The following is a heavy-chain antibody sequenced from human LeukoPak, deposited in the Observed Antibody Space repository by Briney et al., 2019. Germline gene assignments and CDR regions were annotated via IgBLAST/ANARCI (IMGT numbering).Heavy chain of an antibody. CDR3: ARGLVRGVYDY. J-gene: IGHJ4*02. CDR2: ISSSSSYI. D-gene: IGHD3-10*01. Sequence: KSGGSLRLSCAASGSTFSSYSMNWVRQAPGKGLEWVSSISSSSSYIYYADSVKGRFTISRDNAKNSLYLQMNSLRAEGTAVYYCARGLVRGVYDYWGQGTLVTVSS. CDR1: GSTFSSYS. V-gene: IGHV3-21*01.